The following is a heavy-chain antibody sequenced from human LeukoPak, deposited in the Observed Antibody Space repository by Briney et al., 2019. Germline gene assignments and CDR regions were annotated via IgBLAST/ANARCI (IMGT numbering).Heavy chain of an antibody. CDR1: KFAFSSYA. V-gene: IGHV3-23*01. CDR3: AKTQRDCSSTSCSRYFGMDV. D-gene: IGHD2-2*01. J-gene: IGHJ6*02. Sequence: GGSLRLSCAASKFAFSSYAMSWVRQAPGKGLEWVSAISGSSDSTLFADSVKGRFTISRDNSKNTLYLQMNSLRAEDTAVYYCAKTQRDCSSTSCSRYFGMDVWGQGTTVTVSS. CDR2: ISGSSDST.